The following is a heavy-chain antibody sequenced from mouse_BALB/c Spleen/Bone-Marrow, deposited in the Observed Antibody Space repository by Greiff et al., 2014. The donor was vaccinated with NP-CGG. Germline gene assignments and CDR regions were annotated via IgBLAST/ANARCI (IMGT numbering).Heavy chain of an antibody. V-gene: IGHV2-9*02. J-gene: IGHJ1*01. CDR1: GFSLTSYG. CDR3: ARDRRDYGKAWYFDV. D-gene: IGHD2-1*01. Sequence: VQLVESGPGLVAPSQSPSITCTVSGFSLTSYGVHWVRQPPGKGLEWLGIIWAGGSTNYKSALMSRLSISKDNSKSQVFLKMNSLQTDDTAMYYCARDRRDYGKAWYFDVWGAGTTVTVSS. CDR2: IWAGGST.